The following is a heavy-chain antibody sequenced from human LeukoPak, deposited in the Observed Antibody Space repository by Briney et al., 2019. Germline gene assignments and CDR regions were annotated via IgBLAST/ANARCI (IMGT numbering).Heavy chain of an antibody. CDR3: ARKYTGTYSRDLSFDY. V-gene: IGHV3-21*01. CDR2: ISSASSYI. CDR1: GFTFSSYS. D-gene: IGHD1-26*01. J-gene: IGHJ4*02. Sequence: GGSLRLSCAASGFTFSSYSMNWVRQAPGKGLEWVSYISSASSYIYYADSVKGRFTISRDNAKDSLYLQMNSLRAEDTAVYYCARKYTGTYSRDLSFDYWGQGTLVTVSS.